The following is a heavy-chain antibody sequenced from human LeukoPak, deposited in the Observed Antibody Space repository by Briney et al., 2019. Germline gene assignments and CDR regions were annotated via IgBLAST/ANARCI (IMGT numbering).Heavy chain of an antibody. J-gene: IGHJ5*02. V-gene: IGHV1-46*01. CDR2: INPSGGST. D-gene: IGHD3-3*01. Sequence: IINPSGGSTSYAQKFQGRVTMTRDTSTSTVYMELSSLRSEDTAVYYCAREDFSPRDNWFDPWGQGTLVTVSS. CDR3: AREDFSPRDNWFDP.